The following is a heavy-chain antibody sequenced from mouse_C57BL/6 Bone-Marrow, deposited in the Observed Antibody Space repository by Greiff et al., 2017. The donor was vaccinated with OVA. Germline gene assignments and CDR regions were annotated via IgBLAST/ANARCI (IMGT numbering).Heavy chain of an antibody. J-gene: IGHJ4*01. CDR3: ARPLRLLYYYAMDY. V-gene: IGHV1-82*01. Sequence: VQVVESGPELVKPGASVKISCKASGYAFSSSWMNWVKQRPGKGLEWIGRIYPGDGDTNYNGKFKGKATLTADKSSSTAYMQLSSLTSEDSAVYFCARPLRLLYYYAMDYWGQGTSVTVSS. CDR2: IYPGDGDT. CDR1: GYAFSSSW. D-gene: IGHD3-2*02.